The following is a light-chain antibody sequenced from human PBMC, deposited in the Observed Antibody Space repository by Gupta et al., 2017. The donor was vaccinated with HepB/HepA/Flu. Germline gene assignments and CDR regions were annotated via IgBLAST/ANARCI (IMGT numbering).Light chain of an antibody. CDR2: GAS. J-gene: IGKJ5*01. CDR3: QQYKRWPPIT. CDR1: QSVSSN. Sequence: EIVMTQSPATLSVSPGERATLSCRASQSVSSNLAWYQQKPGQAPRLLIYGASVRAAGIPVRFSGSGSGTDLTLAISSRQSEDFAVYYCQQYKRWPPITFGQGTRLEIK. V-gene: IGKV3-15*01.